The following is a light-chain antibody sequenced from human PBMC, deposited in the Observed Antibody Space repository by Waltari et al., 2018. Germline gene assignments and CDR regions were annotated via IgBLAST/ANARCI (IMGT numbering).Light chain of an antibody. CDR2: EAS. CDR3: QQRTNWPFT. CDR1: QSVSSY. J-gene: IGKJ4*01. V-gene: IGKV3-11*01. Sequence: EIVLTQSPAPLSLSPGERATLSCRASQSVSSYLAWFQQKPGQAPRLLIYEASNRATGIPARFSGSGSGTDFTLTISSLEPEDFAVYYCQQRTNWPFTFGGGTKVEIK.